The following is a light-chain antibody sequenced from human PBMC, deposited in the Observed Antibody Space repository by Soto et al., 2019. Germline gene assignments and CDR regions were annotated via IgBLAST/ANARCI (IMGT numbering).Light chain of an antibody. CDR2: EDN. CDR1: SGSIASNY. V-gene: IGLV6-57*02. J-gene: IGLJ2*01. Sequence: NFMLTQPHSVSESPGKTVIISCTGSSGSIASNYVQWYQQRPGSAPTTVIYEDNQRPSGVPDRFSGSIDSSSNSASLTISGLKTEDEADYYCQSYDSSNHRVFGGGTKLTVL. CDR3: QSYDSSNHRV.